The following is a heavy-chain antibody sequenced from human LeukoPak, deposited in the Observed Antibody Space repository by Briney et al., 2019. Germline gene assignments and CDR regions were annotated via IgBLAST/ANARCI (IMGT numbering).Heavy chain of an antibody. J-gene: IGHJ5*02. Sequence: ASVKVSCKASGYTFSSYDINWVRQATGQGLEWMGWMNPNSGNTGYAQKFQGRVTTTRNTSISTAYMELSSLRSEDTAVYYCARGLQLLGIWFDPWGQGTLVTVSS. D-gene: IGHD2-2*01. CDR3: ARGLQLLGIWFDP. V-gene: IGHV1-8*01. CDR1: GYTFSSYD. CDR2: MNPNSGNT.